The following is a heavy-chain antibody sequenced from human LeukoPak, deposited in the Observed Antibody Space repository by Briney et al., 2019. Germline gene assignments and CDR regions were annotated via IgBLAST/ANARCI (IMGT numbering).Heavy chain of an antibody. Sequence: PSDTLSLTCTVSGVSISSYYWNWIRQPAGKGLEGIGRIYTCGSTNFNPSLTSRVTMSVDTSKNQFSLKLSSVTAADTAVYYCARGGVVTQPGYFQHWGQGTLVTVSS. CDR3: ARGGVVTQPGYFQH. V-gene: IGHV4-4*07. CDR1: GVSISSYY. J-gene: IGHJ1*01. D-gene: IGHD3-3*01. CDR2: IYTCGST.